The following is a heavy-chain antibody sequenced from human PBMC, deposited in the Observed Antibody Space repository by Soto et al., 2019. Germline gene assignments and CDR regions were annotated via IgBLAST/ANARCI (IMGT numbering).Heavy chain of an antibody. Sequence: ASVKVSCKASGYTFTSYDINWVRQATGQGLEWMGWMNPNSGNTGYAQKFQGRVTMTRNTSISTAYMELSSLRSEDTAVYYCARGRCSGGSCYGRAWFDPWGQGTLVTVSS. CDR3: ARGRCSGGSCYGRAWFDP. J-gene: IGHJ5*02. D-gene: IGHD2-15*01. CDR1: GYTFTSYD. CDR2: MNPNSGNT. V-gene: IGHV1-8*01.